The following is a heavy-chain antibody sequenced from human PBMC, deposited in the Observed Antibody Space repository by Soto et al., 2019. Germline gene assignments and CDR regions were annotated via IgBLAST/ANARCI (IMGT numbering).Heavy chain of an antibody. CDR1: GFTFSSYA. J-gene: IGHJ4*02. Sequence: PGGSLRLSCAASGFTFSSYAMHWVRQAPGKGLEWVAFISYAGSNKYYADSVKGRFTISRDNSKNTLYLQMNSLRAEDTAVYYCTRDSEVLMVYAHGYFDYWGQGTLVTVPQ. CDR2: ISYAGSNK. V-gene: IGHV3-30-3*01. D-gene: IGHD2-8*01. CDR3: TRDSEVLMVYAHGYFDY.